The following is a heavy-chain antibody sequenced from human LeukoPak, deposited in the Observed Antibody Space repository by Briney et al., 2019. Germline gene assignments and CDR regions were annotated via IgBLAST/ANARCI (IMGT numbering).Heavy chain of an antibody. J-gene: IGHJ6*04. D-gene: IGHD3-10*01. V-gene: IGHV3-23*01. CDR3: AKGAWGFGYYGMVV. CDR1: GFTFSNFA. CDR2: ISGSGGST. Sequence: GGSLRLSCAASGFTFSNFAMSWVRQAPGKGLEWVSAISGSGGSTYYADSVKGRFTISRDNPKNTLYLQMNSLRAEDTAVYYCAKGAWGFGYYGMVVWGKRTTVTVSS.